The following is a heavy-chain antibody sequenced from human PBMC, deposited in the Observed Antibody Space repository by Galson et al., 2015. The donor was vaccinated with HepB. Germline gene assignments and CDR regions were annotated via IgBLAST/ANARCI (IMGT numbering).Heavy chain of an antibody. CDR2: IYSGGST. Sequence: SLRLSCAASGFTVSSNYMSWVRQAPGKGLEWVSVIYSGGSTYYADSVKGRFTSSRHNSKNTLYLQLNNRGAEDTAVYYCERVGLGSAKLDSWGQGALVTFSS. J-gene: IGHJ4*02. CDR1: GFTVSSNY. CDR3: ERVGLGSAKLDS. D-gene: IGHD3/OR15-3a*01. V-gene: IGHV3-53*04.